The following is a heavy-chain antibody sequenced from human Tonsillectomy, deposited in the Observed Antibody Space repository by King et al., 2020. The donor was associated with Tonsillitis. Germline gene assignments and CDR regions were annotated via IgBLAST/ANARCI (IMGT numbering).Heavy chain of an antibody. CDR3: ARRNYDILTGYHTHFDY. D-gene: IGHD3-9*01. J-gene: IGHJ4*02. V-gene: IGHV5-10-1*03. CDR2: IDPSDSYT. CDR1: GYNFTSYW. Sequence: VQLVESGAEVKKPGESLRISCKGSGYNFTSYWISWVRQMPGKGLEWMGRIDPSDSYTNYSPSFQGHVTISADKSISTAYLQWSSLKASDTAMYYCARRNYDILTGYHTHFDYWGQGTLVTVSS.